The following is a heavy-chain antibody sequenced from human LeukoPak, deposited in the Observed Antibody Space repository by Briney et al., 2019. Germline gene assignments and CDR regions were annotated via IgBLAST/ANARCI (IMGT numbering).Heavy chain of an antibody. J-gene: IGHJ5*02. CDR3: ARAPSLKARFDP. CDR1: GGSISSGGYS. CDR2: IYYSGST. V-gene: IGHV4-61*08. Sequence: PSETLSLTCAVPGGSISSGGYSWSWIRQPPGKGLEWIGYIYYSGSTNYNPSLKSRVTISVDTSKNQFSLKLSSVTAADTAVYYCARAPSLKARFDPWGQGTLVTVSS.